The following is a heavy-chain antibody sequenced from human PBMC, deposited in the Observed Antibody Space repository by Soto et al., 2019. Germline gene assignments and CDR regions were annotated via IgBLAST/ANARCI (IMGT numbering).Heavy chain of an antibody. CDR1: GYTFTSYD. D-gene: IGHD2-2*02. V-gene: IGHV1-8*01. Sequence: ASVKVSCKASGYTFTSYDINWVRQATGQGLEWMGWMNPNSGNTGYAQKFQGRVTMTRNTSISTAYMELSSLRSEDTAVYYCARGPNTHYYYYYMAFWGKGTTVTVSS. CDR2: MNPNSGNT. CDR3: ARGPNTHYYYYYMAF. J-gene: IGHJ6*03.